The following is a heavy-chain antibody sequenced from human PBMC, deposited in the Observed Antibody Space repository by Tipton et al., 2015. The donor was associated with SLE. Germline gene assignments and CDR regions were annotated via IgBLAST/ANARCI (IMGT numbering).Heavy chain of an antibody. Sequence: TLSLTCTVSGDSMSGFSWSWVRQPPGKGLEWIAYVYYSGRTNYNASLKSRVTISLDRSKNQFSLRVNSVTAADTAVYFCARHGVGYSRPVPGFDVCGQVTTVSVSS. CDR3: ARHGVGYSRPVPGFDV. CDR1: GDSMSGFS. J-gene: IGHJ6*02. V-gene: IGHV4-59*08. D-gene: IGHD2-8*01. CDR2: VYYSGRT.